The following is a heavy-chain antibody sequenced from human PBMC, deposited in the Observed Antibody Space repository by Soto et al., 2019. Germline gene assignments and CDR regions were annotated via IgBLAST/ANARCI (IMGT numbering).Heavy chain of an antibody. J-gene: IGHJ4*02. CDR3: ASAEYSNSPLHLDS. CDR2: INPSGGRT. Sequence: QVQLVQSGAEVKKPGASVKVSCKAFGYTFTSYDMHWVRQAPGQGLEWMGIINPSGGRTSYAQKWHGRVTLTRDTSTSTVYNELSSLISEDTAVYYCASAEYSNSPLHLDSWGQGTLVSVSS. V-gene: IGHV1-46*04. D-gene: IGHD6-6*01. CDR1: GYTFTSYD.